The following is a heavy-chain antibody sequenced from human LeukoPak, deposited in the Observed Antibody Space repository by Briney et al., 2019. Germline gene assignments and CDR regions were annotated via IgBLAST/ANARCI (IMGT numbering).Heavy chain of an antibody. D-gene: IGHD2-8*01. CDR3: TNRLSGYFDY. CDR1: GGSISSSSYY. CDR2: IYHSGST. J-gene: IGHJ4*02. Sequence: SETLSLTGTVSGGSISSSSYYWGWIRQPPGKGLEWIGSIYHSGSTYYNPSLKSRVTISVDTSKNQFSLKLSSVTAADTAVYYCTNRLSGYFDYWGQGTLVTVSS. V-gene: IGHV4-39*07.